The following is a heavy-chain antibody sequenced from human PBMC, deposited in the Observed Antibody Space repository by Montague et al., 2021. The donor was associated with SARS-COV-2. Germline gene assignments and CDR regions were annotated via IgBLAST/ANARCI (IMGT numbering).Heavy chain of an antibody. CDR3: ARDRYSGYVLDAFDI. J-gene: IGHJ3*02. V-gene: IGHV4-31*01. D-gene: IGHD5-12*01. CDR1: GGSISSGGYY. CDR2: IYYSGST. Sequence: TLSLTCTVSGGSISSGGYYWSWIRQHPGKGLEWIGYIYYSGSTYYNPSLKSQVTISVDTSKNQFSLKLSSVTAADTAVYYCARDRYSGYVLDAFDIWGQGTMVTVSS.